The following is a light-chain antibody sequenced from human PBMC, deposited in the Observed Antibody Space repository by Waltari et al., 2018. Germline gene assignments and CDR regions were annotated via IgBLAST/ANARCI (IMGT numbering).Light chain of an antibody. V-gene: IGKV1-39*01. CDR3: QQSYSTPYT. J-gene: IGKJ2*01. CDR2: AAA. Sequence: IQMTQSPSYLSASVGDRVTITCRVSPSISSSLNWYQQKPGIAPKFHDYAAASLQSGVPSRFSGSGSGTDVTLTISSLQPEDFATYYCQQSYSTPYTFGQETKLEIK. CDR1: PSISSS.